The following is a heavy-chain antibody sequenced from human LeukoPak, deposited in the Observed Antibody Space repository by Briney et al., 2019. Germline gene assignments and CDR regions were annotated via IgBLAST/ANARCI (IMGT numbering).Heavy chain of an antibody. D-gene: IGHD6-19*01. V-gene: IGHV4-4*07. CDR3: ASASGY. J-gene: IGHJ4*02. Sequence: SETLSLTCSVSGDSISSDYWSWIRQLAGKGLEWIGRIYTTGSTNYNPSLKSRVTMSVDMSKNQFSLKLSSVTAADTVVYYCASASGYWGQGTLVTVSS. CDR1: GDSISSDY. CDR2: IYTTGST.